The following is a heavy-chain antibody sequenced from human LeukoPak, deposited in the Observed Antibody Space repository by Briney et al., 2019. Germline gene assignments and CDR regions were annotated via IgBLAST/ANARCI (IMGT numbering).Heavy chain of an antibody. V-gene: IGHV3-21*01. Sequence: GGSLRLSCAASGFTFSSYSMSLVRQAPGKGLEWVSSISSSSSYIYYADSVKGRFNISRDNAKNSLYLQMNSLRAEDTAVYYCARGLHEVGDAFDIWGQGTMVTVSS. J-gene: IGHJ3*02. CDR3: ARGLHEVGDAFDI. CDR1: GFTFSSYS. CDR2: ISSSSSYI. D-gene: IGHD2-21*02.